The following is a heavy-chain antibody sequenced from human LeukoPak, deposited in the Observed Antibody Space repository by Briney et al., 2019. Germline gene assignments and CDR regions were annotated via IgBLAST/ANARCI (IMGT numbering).Heavy chain of an antibody. V-gene: IGHV3-53*01. CDR1: GFTVSSNY. J-gene: IGHJ5*02. D-gene: IGHD1-1*01. CDR2: SYSGGPT. Sequence: GGSLRLSCAASGFTVSSNYMTWVRQAPGKGLEWVSISYSGGPTYYADSVKGRFTISRDISKNTVYLQMNSLRTEDSAVYYCARDVAGTTGTPWFDPWGQGTRVTVSS. CDR3: ARDVAGTTGTPWFDP.